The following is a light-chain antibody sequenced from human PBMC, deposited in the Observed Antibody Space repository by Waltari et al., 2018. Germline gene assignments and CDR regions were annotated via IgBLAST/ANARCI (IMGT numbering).Light chain of an antibody. CDR2: LGS. CDR3: MQARQTPYT. CDR1: QSILHRNGYNY. Sequence: IVMTQSPLSLPVTPGEPASTPCRASQSILHRNGYNYLDWYLQKPGQSPQLLIYLGSTRASGVPDRFSGGASGTQFTLRISRVEAEDVGVYYCMQARQTPYTFGQGTKLEIK. J-gene: IGKJ2*01. V-gene: IGKV2-28*01.